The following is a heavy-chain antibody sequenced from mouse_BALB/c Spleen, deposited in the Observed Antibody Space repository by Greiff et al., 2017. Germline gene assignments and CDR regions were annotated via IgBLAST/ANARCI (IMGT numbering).Heavy chain of an antibody. CDR1: GFTFSSYG. Sequence: EVKLVESGGDLVKPGGSLKLSCAASGFTFSSYGMSWVRQTPDKRLEWVATISSGGSYTYYPDSVKGRFTISSDNAKNTLYLQMSSLKSEDTAMYYCARHPDSSGYFDYWGQGTTLTVSS. V-gene: IGHV5-6*02. CDR2: ISSGGSYT. D-gene: IGHD3-2*01. CDR3: ARHPDSSGYFDY. J-gene: IGHJ2*01.